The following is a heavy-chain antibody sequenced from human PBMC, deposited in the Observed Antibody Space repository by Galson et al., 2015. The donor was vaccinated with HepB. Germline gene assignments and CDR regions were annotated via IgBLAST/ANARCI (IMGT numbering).Heavy chain of an antibody. CDR1: GFTFTSSA. J-gene: IGHJ6*02. V-gene: IGHV1-58*02. CDR3: AAPAYYYDSSGRSYYYYGMDV. CDR2: IVVGSGNT. D-gene: IGHD3-22*01. Sequence: SVKVSCKASGFTFTSSAMQWVRQARGQRLEWIGWIVVGSGNTNYAQKFQERVTITRDMSTSTAYMELSSLRSEDTAVYYCAAPAYYYDSSGRSYYYYGMDVWGQGTTVTVSS.